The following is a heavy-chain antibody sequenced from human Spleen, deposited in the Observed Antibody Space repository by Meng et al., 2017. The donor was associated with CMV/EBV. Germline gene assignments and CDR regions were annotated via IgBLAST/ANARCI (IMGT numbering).Heavy chain of an antibody. CDR3: ARLVFGVALIDY. CDR2: IYYSGST. D-gene: IGHD3-3*01. J-gene: IGHJ4*02. Sequence: GSLRLSCTVSGCSISSSSYYWGWIRQPPGKGLEWIGSIYYSGSTYYNPSLKSRVTISVDTSKNQFSLKLSSVTAADTAVYYCARLVFGVALIDYWGQGTLVTVSS. CDR1: GCSISSSSYY. V-gene: IGHV4-39*07.